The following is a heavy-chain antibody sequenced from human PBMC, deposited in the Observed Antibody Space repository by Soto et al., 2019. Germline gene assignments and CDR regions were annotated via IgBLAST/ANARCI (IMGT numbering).Heavy chain of an antibody. CDR3: ARTRLGMGGYPYYYYGMDV. CDR2: ISAYNGNT. J-gene: IGHJ6*02. CDR1: GYTFTSYG. D-gene: IGHD3-22*01. V-gene: IGHV1-18*01. Sequence: QVQLVQSGAEVKKPGASVKVSCKASGYTFTSYGISWVRQAPGQGLEWMGWISAYNGNTNYAQKLQGRVTMTTDTATSTAYMELRSLRSDDTAVYYCARTRLGMGGYPYYYYGMDVWGQGTTVTVSS.